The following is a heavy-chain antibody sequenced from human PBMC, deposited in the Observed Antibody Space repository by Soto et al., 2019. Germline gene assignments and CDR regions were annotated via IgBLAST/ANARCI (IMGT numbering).Heavy chain of an antibody. V-gene: IGHV3-48*03. CDR1: GFTFSSYE. J-gene: IGHJ6*02. D-gene: IGHD6-19*01. Sequence: GGSLRLSCAASGFTFSSYEMNWVRQAPGKGLEWVSYISSSGSTIYYADSVKGRFTISRDNAKNSLYLQMNSLRAEDTAVYYCARVLVAGSYGMDVWGQGTTVTVSS. CDR3: ARVLVAGSYGMDV. CDR2: ISSSGSTI.